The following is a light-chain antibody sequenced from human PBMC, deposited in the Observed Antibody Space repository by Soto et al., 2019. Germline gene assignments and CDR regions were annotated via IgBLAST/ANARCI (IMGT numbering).Light chain of an antibody. J-gene: IGLJ3*02. Sequence: QSALTQPASVSGSPGQSITISCTGTSSDVGYYNLVSWYQQHPGKSPKLMIYEGSKRPSGISNRFSGSKSGNTDSLTISGLQAEDEADYYCCSYAGSGNLVFGGGTKVTVL. V-gene: IGLV2-23*01. CDR2: EGS. CDR3: CSYAGSGNLV. CDR1: SSDVGYYNL.